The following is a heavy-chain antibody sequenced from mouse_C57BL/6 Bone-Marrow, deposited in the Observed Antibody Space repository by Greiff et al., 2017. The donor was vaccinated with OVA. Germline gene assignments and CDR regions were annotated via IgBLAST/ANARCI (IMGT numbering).Heavy chain of an antibody. V-gene: IGHV1-72*01. Sequence: QVQLQQPGAELVKPGASVKLSCKASGYTFTSYWMHWVKQRPGRGLAWIGRIDPKSGGTKYNEKFKSKATLTVDKPSSTAYMQLSSLTSEDSAVYYCARWGAYYDYDGWYFDVWGTGTTVTVSS. J-gene: IGHJ1*03. CDR3: ARWGAYYDYDGWYFDV. CDR2: IDPKSGGT. CDR1: GYTFTSYW. D-gene: IGHD2-4*01.